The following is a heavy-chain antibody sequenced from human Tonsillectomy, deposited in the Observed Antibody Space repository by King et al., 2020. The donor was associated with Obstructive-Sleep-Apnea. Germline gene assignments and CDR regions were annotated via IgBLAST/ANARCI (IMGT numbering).Heavy chain of an antibody. CDR3: AKSYGYEYFDY. V-gene: IGHV4-39*07. CDR1: GGSISSSSYY. D-gene: IGHD5-18*01. J-gene: IGHJ4*02. CDR2: IYYSGST. Sequence: QLQESGPGLVKPSETLSLTCTVSGGSISSSSYYWGWIRQPPGKGLEWIGRIYYSGSTYYNPSLKSRVTISVDTSKNQFSLKLSSVTAADTAVYYCAKSYGYEYFDYWGQGTLVTVSS.